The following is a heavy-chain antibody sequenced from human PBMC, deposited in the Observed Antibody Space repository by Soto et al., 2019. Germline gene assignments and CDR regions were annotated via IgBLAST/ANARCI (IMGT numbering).Heavy chain of an antibody. CDR3: ARHANGYSYGSLWFDY. D-gene: IGHD5-18*01. CDR1: GYTFTSYG. CDR2: ISAYNGNT. V-gene: IGHV1-18*01. J-gene: IGHJ5*01. Sequence: ASVKVSCKASGYTFTSYGISWVRQAPGQGLEWMGWISAYNGNTNYAQKLQGRVTMTTDTSTSTACMELRSLRSDDTAVYYCARHANGYSYGSLWFDYWGQGTLVTVSS.